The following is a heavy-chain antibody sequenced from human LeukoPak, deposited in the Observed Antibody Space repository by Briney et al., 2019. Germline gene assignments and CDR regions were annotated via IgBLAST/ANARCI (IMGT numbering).Heavy chain of an antibody. CDR1: GFTFSRSA. Sequence: GGSLRLSCAASGFTFSRSAMNWVRQAPGKGLEWVSGISAGGSTEYADSVKGRLTISRHNSKNTLFLQMNSLTAEDTAVYFCAKGCYCSASFCGPDYWGQGTLVSVSS. CDR3: AKGCYCSASFCGPDY. V-gene: IGHV3-23*01. D-gene: IGHD2-15*01. CDR2: ISAGGST. J-gene: IGHJ4*02.